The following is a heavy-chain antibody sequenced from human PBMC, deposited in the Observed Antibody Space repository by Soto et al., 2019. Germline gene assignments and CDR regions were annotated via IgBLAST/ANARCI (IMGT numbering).Heavy chain of an antibody. CDR2: VYSGGRT. Sequence: GGSLRLSCAASGFTVSDNYVSWVRQAPGKGLEWVSVVYSGGRTYYADSVKGRFSISRDTSKNTLYLQMNSLRVEDTATYYCARDQWRLSNSWPYYFYYWGQGTLVTVS. D-gene: IGHD6-13*01. CDR3: ARDQWRLSNSWPYYFYY. J-gene: IGHJ4*02. CDR1: GFTVSDNY. V-gene: IGHV3-66*01.